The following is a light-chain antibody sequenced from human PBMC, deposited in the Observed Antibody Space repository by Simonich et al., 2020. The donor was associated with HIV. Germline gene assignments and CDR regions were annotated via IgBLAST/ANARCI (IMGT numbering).Light chain of an antibody. J-gene: IGLJ2*01. CDR1: SSDVGHYNL. CDR2: EGS. CDR3: SSYAGSNSVV. Sequence: QSALTQPASVSGSPGQSLTISCTGTSSDVGHYNLVSWYQQHPGKAPKLMIYEGSKRPSGVSNRFSGSKSGNTASLTISGLQAEDEADYYCSSYAGSNSVVFGGGTKLTAL. V-gene: IGLV2-14*02.